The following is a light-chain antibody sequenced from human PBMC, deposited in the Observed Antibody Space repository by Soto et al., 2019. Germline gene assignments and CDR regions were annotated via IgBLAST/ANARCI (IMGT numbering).Light chain of an antibody. CDR1: EDITNY. CDR2: DAS. Sequence: DIQMTQSPSSLSASVGDRVTITCQASEDITNYLNWYQQKPGKVPKLLIYDASNLEVGVPSRFSGSGSGTDFTFTISSLQPEEIATYYCQQYDSLPYTFGQGTKLEIK. J-gene: IGKJ2*01. CDR3: QQYDSLPYT. V-gene: IGKV1-33*01.